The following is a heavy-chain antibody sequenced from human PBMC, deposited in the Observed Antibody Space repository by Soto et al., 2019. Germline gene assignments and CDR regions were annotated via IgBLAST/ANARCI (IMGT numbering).Heavy chain of an antibody. Sequence: PGESLKISCKGSGYSFTTYWIGWVRQMPGKGLEWMGIIFPGDSDTRYNPSFQGQVTISADKSIRTAYPQWSSLKASDTALYYCARRAYSTEDLDYWGQGTPVTVSS. CDR2: IFPGDSDT. J-gene: IGHJ4*02. V-gene: IGHV5-51*01. CDR3: ARRAYSTEDLDY. CDR1: GYSFTTYW. D-gene: IGHD6-13*01.